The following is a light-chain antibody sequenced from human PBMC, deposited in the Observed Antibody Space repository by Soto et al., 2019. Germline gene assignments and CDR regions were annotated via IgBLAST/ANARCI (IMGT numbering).Light chain of an antibody. Sequence: EIIMTHSPATLSVSPGEGVTLSCSASHGIGDTLAWYQHKPGQTPRLLIYDTSARATGVPARFSGSRSGTEFTLTINSLQSEEFAVYYCQRYNIWPLTFGGGTKVDIK. V-gene: IGKV3-15*01. CDR1: HGIGDT. CDR3: QRYNIWPLT. CDR2: DTS. J-gene: IGKJ4*01.